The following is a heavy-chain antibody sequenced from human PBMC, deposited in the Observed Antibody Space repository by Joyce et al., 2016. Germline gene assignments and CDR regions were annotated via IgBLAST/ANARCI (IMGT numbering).Heavy chain of an antibody. CDR1: GGALSSYA. V-gene: IGHV1-69*04. D-gene: IGHD4-17*01. J-gene: IGHJ4*02. CDR3: AACPRGGDSVSDYFFDS. CDR2: SIPVLNIA. Sequence: QVQLVQSGTEVKKPGSSVKVSCKASGGALSSYAINWVRQAPGQGLEWMGGSIPVLNIANYAQKFQGRVSVTADESTSTAYMDLSGLRSDDTAFYYCAACPRGGDSVSDYFFDSWGQGTLVTVSS.